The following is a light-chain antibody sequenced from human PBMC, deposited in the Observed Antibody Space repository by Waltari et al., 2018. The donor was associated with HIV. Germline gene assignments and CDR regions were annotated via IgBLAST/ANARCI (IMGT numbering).Light chain of an antibody. J-gene: IGKJ2*02. CDR1: QSISSH. Sequence: DIRMTQSPSSLSASVGDRVTITCRASQSISSHLNWYQQQPGKTPKLLIYAASSLKSGVPLRFIGSGSVTDFTLTITSLQPEDVATYYCQQSYTTPCTFGQGTKLDIQ. CDR3: QQSYTTPCT. CDR2: AAS. V-gene: IGKV1-39*01.